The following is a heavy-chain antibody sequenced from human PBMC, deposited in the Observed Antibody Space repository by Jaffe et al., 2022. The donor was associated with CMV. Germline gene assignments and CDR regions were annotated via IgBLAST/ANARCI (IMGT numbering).Heavy chain of an antibody. CDR3: ARGLLDTYYYYYMDV. CDR1: GGSISSYY. Sequence: QVQLQESGPGLVKPSETLSLTCTVSGGSISSYYWSWIRQPPGKGLEWIGYIYYSGSTNYNPSLKSRVTISVDTSKNQFSLKLSSVTAADTAVYYCARGLLDTYYYYYMDVWGKGTTVTVSS. J-gene: IGHJ6*03. D-gene: IGHD1-1*01. CDR2: IYYSGST. V-gene: IGHV4-59*01.